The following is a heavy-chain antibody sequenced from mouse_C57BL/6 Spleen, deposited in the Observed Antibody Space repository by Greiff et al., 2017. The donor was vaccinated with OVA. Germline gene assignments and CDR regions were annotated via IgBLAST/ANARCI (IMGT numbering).Heavy chain of an antibody. CDR1: GYTFTSYW. CDR3: ARWYYEYDRDWFAY. Sequence: QVQLQQPGTELVKPGASVKLSCKASGYTFTSYWMHWVKQRPGQGLEWIGNINPSNGGTNYNEKFKSKATLTVDKSSSTASMQLSSLTSDDSAVYYCARWYYEYDRDWFAYWGQGTLVTVSA. CDR2: INPSNGGT. D-gene: IGHD2-4*01. J-gene: IGHJ3*01. V-gene: IGHV1-53*01.